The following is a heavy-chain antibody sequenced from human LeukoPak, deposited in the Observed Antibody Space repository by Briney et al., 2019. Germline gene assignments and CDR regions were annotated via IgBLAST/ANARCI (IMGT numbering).Heavy chain of an antibody. CDR1: GYTFRNYA. CDR3: AARSGSYSGDWFDP. Sequence: ASVKVSCKASGYTFRNYAMNWVRQAPGQGLEWMGWINSKTGNPTYAQAFTGRFVFSFDTSVSTAYLQISSLKAEDTAVYYCAARSGSYSGDWFDPWGQGTLVTVSS. J-gene: IGHJ5*02. CDR2: INSKTGNP. V-gene: IGHV7-4-1*02. D-gene: IGHD1-26*01.